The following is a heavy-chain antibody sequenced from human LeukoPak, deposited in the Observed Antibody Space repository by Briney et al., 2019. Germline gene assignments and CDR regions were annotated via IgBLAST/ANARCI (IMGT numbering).Heavy chain of an antibody. CDR1: GYTFTGYY. CDR3: ASPVPIPGIVGYSGAFDI. V-gene: IGHV1-2*02. J-gene: IGHJ3*02. CDR2: INPNSGGT. Sequence: ASVKVSCKASGYTFTGYYMHWVRQAPGQGLEWMGWINPNSGGTNYAQKFQGRVTMTRDTSISTAYMELSRLRSDDTAVYYCASPVPIPGIVGYSGAFDIWGQGTMVTVSS. D-gene: IGHD1-26*01.